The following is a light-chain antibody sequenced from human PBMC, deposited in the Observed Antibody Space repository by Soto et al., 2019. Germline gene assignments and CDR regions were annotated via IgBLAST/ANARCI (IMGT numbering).Light chain of an antibody. CDR3: CSYADSYTFGYV. J-gene: IGLJ1*01. Sequence: QSALTQPRSVSGSPGQSVTISCTGSSRDVGGYNYVSWYQQHPGKAPKLMIYDVSKRPSGVPDRFSGSKSGNTASLTISGLQAEDEADYYCCSYADSYTFGYVFGTGTKLTVL. CDR2: DVS. CDR1: SRDVGGYNY. V-gene: IGLV2-11*01.